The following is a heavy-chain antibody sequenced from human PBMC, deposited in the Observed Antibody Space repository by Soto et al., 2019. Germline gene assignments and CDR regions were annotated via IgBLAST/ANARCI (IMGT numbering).Heavy chain of an antibody. CDR3: ARGIAAAGANWFDP. CDR2: INPNSGDT. V-gene: IGHV1-2*02. J-gene: IGHJ5*02. Sequence: QVQLVQSGAEVKKPGASVKVSCKASGYTFTGYYMHWVRQAPGQGLEWMGWINPNSGDTNYAQKFQGRVTMTRDTSISTAYMELSRLRSDDTAVYYCARGIAAAGANWFDPWGQGTLVTVSS. D-gene: IGHD6-13*01. CDR1: GYTFTGYY.